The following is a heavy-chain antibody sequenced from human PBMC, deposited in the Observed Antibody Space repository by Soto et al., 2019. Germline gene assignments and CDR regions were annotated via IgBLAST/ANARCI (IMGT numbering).Heavy chain of an antibody. Sequence: QVQLVQSGAEVKKPGASVKVSCKASGYTFTSYGISGVRQSPGQGLEWMGWISAYNGNTNNAQKFQGRVAVTTDTSTSTAYMELMNLRSDDTAVYYCARTSGYSSTDTWFDPWGQGTLVTVSS. CDR1: GYTFTSYG. CDR2: ISAYNGNT. CDR3: ARTSGYSSTDTWFDP. J-gene: IGHJ5*02. D-gene: IGHD6-13*01. V-gene: IGHV1-18*01.